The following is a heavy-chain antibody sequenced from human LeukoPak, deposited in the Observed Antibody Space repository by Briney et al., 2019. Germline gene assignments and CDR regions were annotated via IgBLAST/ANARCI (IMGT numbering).Heavy chain of an antibody. CDR3: AREHYNLLTGRGGYFDY. D-gene: IGHD3-9*01. CDR2: IYSDGTT. J-gene: IGHJ4*02. V-gene: IGHV3-53*01. CDR1: GFTVSSNY. Sequence: GGSLRLSCAASGFTVSSNYMSWVRQAPGKGLEWVSVIYSDGTTYYADSVKGRFTISRDNSKNTLYLQMNSLRAEDTAVYYCAREHYNLLTGRGGYFDYWGQGTLVTVSS.